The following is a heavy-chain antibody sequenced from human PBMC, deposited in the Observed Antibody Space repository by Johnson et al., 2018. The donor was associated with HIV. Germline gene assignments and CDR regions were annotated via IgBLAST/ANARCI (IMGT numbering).Heavy chain of an antibody. CDR3: AKSTRGNWGSCFDI. V-gene: IGHV3-11*04. CDR1: GFTFSDYY. Sequence: QEKLVESGGGLVNPGGSLRLSCAASGFTFSDYYMSWIRQAPGKGLEWVSYISSSGNSMYYADSVKGRFTISRDNAKNSLYLQMNSLRAEDTAVYYCAKSTRGNWGSCFDIWGQGTMVTVSS. CDR2: ISSSGNSM. D-gene: IGHD7-27*01. J-gene: IGHJ3*02.